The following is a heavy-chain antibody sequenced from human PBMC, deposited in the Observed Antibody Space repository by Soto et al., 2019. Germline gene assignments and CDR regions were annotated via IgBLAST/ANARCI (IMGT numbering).Heavy chain of an antibody. D-gene: IGHD6-19*01. CDR3: ERDKSPYSSGWHNQHFDY. CDR2: LSYDGSNK. Sequence: QVQLVESGGGVVQPGRSLRLSCAASGFTFSSYAMHWVRQAPGKGLEWVAVLSYDGSNKYYADSVKGRFTISRDNSKNTLYLQMNSLRAEDTAVYSCERDKSPYSSGWHNQHFDYWGQGTLVTVSS. V-gene: IGHV3-30-3*01. CDR1: GFTFSSYA. J-gene: IGHJ4*02.